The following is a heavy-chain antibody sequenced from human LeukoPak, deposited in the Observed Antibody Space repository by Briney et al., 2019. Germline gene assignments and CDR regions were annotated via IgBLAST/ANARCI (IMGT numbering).Heavy chain of an antibody. Sequence: LSLTCAVYGVSFSGYYWSWIRQPPGKGLEWVGFIRNKAYGGTTEYAASVKGRFTISRDDSKSIAYLQMNSLKTEDTSVYYCTRYGDHLYYFDYWGQGTLVTVSS. J-gene: IGHJ4*02. CDR1: GVSFSGYY. CDR3: TRYGDHLYYFDY. V-gene: IGHV3-49*03. CDR2: IRNKAYGGTT. D-gene: IGHD4-17*01.